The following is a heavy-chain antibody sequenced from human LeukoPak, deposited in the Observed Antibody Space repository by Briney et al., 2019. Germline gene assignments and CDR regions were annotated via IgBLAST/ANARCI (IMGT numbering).Heavy chain of an antibody. CDR3: ARRPYSGSYAHWFDP. CDR2: ISAYNGNT. D-gene: IGHD1-26*01. V-gene: IGHV1-18*01. CDR1: GYTFTSYG. J-gene: IGHJ5*02. Sequence: GASVKVSCKASGYTFTSYGISWVRQAPGQGLEWVGWISAYNGNTNYAQKLQGRVTMTTDTSTSTAYMELRSLRSDDTAVYYCARRPYSGSYAHWFDPWGQGTLVTVSS.